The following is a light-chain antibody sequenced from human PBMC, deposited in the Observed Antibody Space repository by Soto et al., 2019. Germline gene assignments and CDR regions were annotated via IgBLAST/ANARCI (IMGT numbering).Light chain of an antibody. CDR2: DVS. CDR3: SSKTSSTTVV. Sequence: QSALTQPASVSGSPGQSITISCTGTSSDVGGYNSVSWYQQHPDKAPKLMIDDVSNRPSGVSNRFSGSKSGNTASLTISGLQAEDEADYYCSSKTSSTTVVFGGGTQVTVL. J-gene: IGLJ3*02. V-gene: IGLV2-14*01. CDR1: SSDVGGYNS.